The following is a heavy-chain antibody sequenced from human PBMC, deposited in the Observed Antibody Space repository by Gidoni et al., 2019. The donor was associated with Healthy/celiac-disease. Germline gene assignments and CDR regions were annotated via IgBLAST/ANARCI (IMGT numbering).Heavy chain of an antibody. Sequence: EVQLVESGGGLVKPGGSLRLSCAASGFTFSNAWMSWVRQAPGKGLEWVGRIKSKTDGGTTDYAAPVKGRFTISRDDSKNTLYLQMNSLKTEDTAVYYCTTIYYYDSSGYYISFDYWGQGTLVTVSS. D-gene: IGHD3-22*01. CDR1: GFTFSNAW. CDR3: TTIYYYDSSGYYISFDY. J-gene: IGHJ4*02. V-gene: IGHV3-15*01. CDR2: IKSKTDGGTT.